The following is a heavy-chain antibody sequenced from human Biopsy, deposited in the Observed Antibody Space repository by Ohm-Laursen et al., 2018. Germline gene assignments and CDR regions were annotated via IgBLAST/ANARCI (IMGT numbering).Heavy chain of an antibody. CDR1: GVTLSGYA. CDR3: GRSYGIMAAPVHL. Sequence: SLRLSCAASGVTLSGYAMNWVRQAPGKGLEWVSSITGGGNYINYADSVRGRFTISRDNSKNSVYLVMSSLRAEDTAVYYCGRSYGIMAAPVHLWGQGTLVTVSS. V-gene: IGHV3-21*04. CDR2: ITGGGNYI. J-gene: IGHJ4*01. D-gene: IGHD3-16*01.